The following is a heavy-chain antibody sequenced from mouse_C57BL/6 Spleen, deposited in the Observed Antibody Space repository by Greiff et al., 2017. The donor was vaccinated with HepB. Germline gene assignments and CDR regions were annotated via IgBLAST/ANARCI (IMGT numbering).Heavy chain of an antibody. V-gene: IGHV2-5*01. Sequence: VQLQQSGPGLVQPSQSLSITCTVSGFSLTSYGVHWVRQSPGKGLEWLGVIWRGGSTDYNAAFMSRLSITKDNSKSQVFFKMNSLQADDTAIYYCAKTRLDGYYYAMDYWGQGTSVTVSS. D-gene: IGHD2-3*01. CDR3: AKTRLDGYYYAMDY. CDR2: IWRGGST. CDR1: GFSLTSYG. J-gene: IGHJ4*01.